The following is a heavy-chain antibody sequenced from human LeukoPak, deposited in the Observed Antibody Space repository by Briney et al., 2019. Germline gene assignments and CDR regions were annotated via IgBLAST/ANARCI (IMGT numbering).Heavy chain of an antibody. CDR3: ARGLLRGHYFDY. CDR1: GGSISSYY. D-gene: IGHD3-22*01. CDR2: IYYSGST. J-gene: IGHJ4*02. V-gene: IGHV4-59*01. Sequence: SEILSLTCTVSGGSISSYYWSWIRQPPGKGLEWIGYIYYSGSTNYNPSLKSRVTISVDTSKNQFSLKLSSVTAADTAVYYCARGLLRGHYFDYWGQGTLVTVSS.